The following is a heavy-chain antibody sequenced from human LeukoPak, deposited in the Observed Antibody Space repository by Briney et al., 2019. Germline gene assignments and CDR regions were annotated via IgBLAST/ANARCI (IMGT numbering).Heavy chain of an antibody. CDR2: IWYDGSNK. V-gene: IGHV3-33*06. J-gene: IGHJ6*02. D-gene: IGHD1-7*01. CDR3: VKGNYGLYGMDV. Sequence: PGGSLRLSCAASGFTFSSYGMHWVRQAPGKGLEWVAVIWYDGSNKYYADSVKGRFTISRDNSKNTLYLQMNSLRAEDTAVYYCVKGNYGLYGMDVWGQGTTVTVSS. CDR1: GFTFSSYG.